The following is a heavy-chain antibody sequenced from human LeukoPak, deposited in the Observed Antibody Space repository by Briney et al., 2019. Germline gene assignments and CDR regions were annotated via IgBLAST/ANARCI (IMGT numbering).Heavy chain of an antibody. CDR2: INSDGSST. CDR1: GFTFSRYW. CDR3: ARDSLDSSGYYFDY. J-gene: IGHJ4*02. D-gene: IGHD3-22*01. Sequence: GGSLRLSCAASGFTFSRYWMHWVRQAPGKGLVWVSRINSDGSSTSYADSVKGRFTISRDNAKDTLYLQMNSLRAEDTAVYYCARDSLDSSGYYFDYWGQGTPVTVSS. V-gene: IGHV3-74*01.